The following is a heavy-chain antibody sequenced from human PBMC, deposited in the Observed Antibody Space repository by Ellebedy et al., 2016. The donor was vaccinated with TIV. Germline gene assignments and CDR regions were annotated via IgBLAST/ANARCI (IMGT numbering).Heavy chain of an antibody. V-gene: IGHV3-7*01. CDR1: GFTLGLYW. Sequence: GESLKISXAGSGFTLGLYWMTWVRHAPGKGLEWVANIKQDGSEKYYVDSVKGRFTTSRDNAKSSLFLQMNSLKAEDTAVYYCARAAHFYSYGMDVWGQGTTVTVSS. J-gene: IGHJ6*02. CDR3: ARAAHFYSYGMDV. CDR2: IKQDGSEK. D-gene: IGHD2-21*01.